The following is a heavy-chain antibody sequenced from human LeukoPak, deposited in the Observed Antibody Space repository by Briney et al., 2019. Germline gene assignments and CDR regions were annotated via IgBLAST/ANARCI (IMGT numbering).Heavy chain of an antibody. CDR1: GFTFSDYY. Sequence: GGSLRLSCAASGFTFSDYYMSWIRQAPGKGLEWVSGINWNGGSTGYADSVKGRFTISRDNAKNSLYLQINSLRAEDTALYYCASNIVGATSNAFDIWGQGTMVTVSS. J-gene: IGHJ3*02. D-gene: IGHD1-26*01. CDR3: ASNIVGATSNAFDI. V-gene: IGHV3-20*04. CDR2: INWNGGST.